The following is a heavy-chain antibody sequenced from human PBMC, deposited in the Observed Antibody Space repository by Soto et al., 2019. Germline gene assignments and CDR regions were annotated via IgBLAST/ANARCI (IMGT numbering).Heavy chain of an antibody. Sequence: PGGSLRLSCAASGFFFSDYYMTWIRQAPGKGLEWVSSITGSGAAIYYADSVKGRFTISRDNAKKSLFLQMNSLRAEDTAVYYCARDACTSCPNEERFYGLDVWGQGTTVTVSS. CDR3: ARDACTSCPNEERFYGLDV. CDR1: GFFFSDYY. J-gene: IGHJ6*02. V-gene: IGHV3-11*01. CDR2: ITGSGAAI. D-gene: IGHD2-2*01.